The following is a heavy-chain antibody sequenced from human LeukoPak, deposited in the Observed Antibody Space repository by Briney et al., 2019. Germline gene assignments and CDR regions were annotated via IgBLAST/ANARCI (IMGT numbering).Heavy chain of an antibody. D-gene: IGHD3-10*01. CDR2: IYYSGST. V-gene: IGHV4-39*01. J-gene: IGHJ5*02. CDR1: GDSIFGSSYY. CDR3: ATNRSITLVRGGHGTEKNNLFDP. Sequence: SETLSLTCTVSGDSIFGSSYYWGWIRQPPGKGLEWIGSIYYSGSTHHNPSRKSRVTISVDTSKNQFFLRLSSVTATDTAVYYCATNRSITLVRGGHGTEKNNLFDPWGQGTLVTVSS.